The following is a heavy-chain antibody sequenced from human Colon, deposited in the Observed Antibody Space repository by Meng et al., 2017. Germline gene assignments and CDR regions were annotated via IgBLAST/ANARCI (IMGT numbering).Heavy chain of an antibody. V-gene: IGHV1-46*01. D-gene: IGHD3-22*01. J-gene: IGHJ3*02. CDR2: INPSGGTT. Sequence: ASVKVSCKASGYTFTSYYMHWVRQAPGQGLEWMGIINPSGGTTIYAQKFQGGLALTSGTSTSTVYMGLSHLTSEDTAVYYCAWDLVGYDAFDIWGQGTLVTVSS. CDR1: GYTFTSYY. CDR3: AWDLVGYDAFDI.